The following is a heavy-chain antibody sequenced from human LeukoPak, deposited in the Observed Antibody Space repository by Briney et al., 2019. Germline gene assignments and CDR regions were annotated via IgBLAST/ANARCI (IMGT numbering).Heavy chain of an antibody. Sequence: GGSLRLSCAASGFTFSSYGMHWVRQAPGKGLEWVAVIWYDGSNKYYADSVKGRFTISRDNSKNTLYLQMNSLRAEDTAVYYCARGGSIVVVPAALGPFDYWGQGTLVTVSS. D-gene: IGHD2-2*01. CDR3: ARGGSIVVVPAALGPFDY. V-gene: IGHV3-33*01. J-gene: IGHJ4*02. CDR1: GFTFSSYG. CDR2: IWYDGSNK.